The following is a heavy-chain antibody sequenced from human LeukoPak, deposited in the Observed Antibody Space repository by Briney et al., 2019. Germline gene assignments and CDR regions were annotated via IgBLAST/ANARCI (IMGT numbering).Heavy chain of an antibody. D-gene: IGHD4-17*01. V-gene: IGHV3-11*04. CDR2: ISSSGSTI. CDR3: ASLNLRAVTNDY. Sequence: GGSLRLSCAASGFTFSDYYMSWIRQAPGKGLEWVSYISSSGSTIYYADSVKGRFTISRDNAKNSLYLQMNSLRAEDTAVYYCASLNLRAVTNDYWGQGTLVTVSS. CDR1: GFTFSDYY. J-gene: IGHJ4*02.